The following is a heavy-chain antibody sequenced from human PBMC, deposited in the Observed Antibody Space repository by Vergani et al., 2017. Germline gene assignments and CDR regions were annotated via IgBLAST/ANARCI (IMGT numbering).Heavy chain of an antibody. CDR1: GFTFSRYA. D-gene: IGHD2/OR15-2a*01. J-gene: IGHJ6*02. V-gene: IGHV3-23*01. CDR2: ISGRCFSK. Sequence: EVQLLESGGGLVQPGGSLRLSCAASGFTFSRYAMSWVRQAPGKGLEWVSAISGRCFSKYYADSVKGRFTISRDNSKYTMYLQMNSRRVEDTAIYYCAKARDPNCKGCNCCSSYYCFYLWGQGTTVTGSS. CDR3: AKARDPNCKGCNCCSSYYCFYL.